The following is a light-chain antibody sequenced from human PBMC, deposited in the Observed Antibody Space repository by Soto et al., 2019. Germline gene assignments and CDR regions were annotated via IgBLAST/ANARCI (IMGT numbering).Light chain of an antibody. Sequence: DIQMTQSPSSLTASVGDRVTITCRASQSIKNYLNWYQQKPGKAPKLLIYAASSLQSGVPSRFSGSGSGTDFTLNISSLQHEDFATYYCQQSYTTPITFGQGTKVEIK. CDR2: AAS. V-gene: IGKV1-39*01. CDR3: QQSYTTPIT. CDR1: QSIKNY. J-gene: IGKJ1*01.